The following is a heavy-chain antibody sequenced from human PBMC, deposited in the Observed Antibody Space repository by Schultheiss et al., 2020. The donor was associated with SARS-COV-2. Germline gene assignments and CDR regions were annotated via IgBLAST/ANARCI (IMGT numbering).Heavy chain of an antibody. CDR1: GYTFTSYY. D-gene: IGHD1-26*01. CDR2: INPNSGGT. CDR3: AKGLQWELPIDF. Sequence: ASVKVSCKASGYTFTSYYMHWVRQAPGQGLEWMGWINPNSGGTNYAQKFQGWVTMTRDTSISTAYMELRSLRSDDTAVYNCAKGLQWELPIDFWGQGTLVTVSS. V-gene: IGHV1-2*04. J-gene: IGHJ4*02.